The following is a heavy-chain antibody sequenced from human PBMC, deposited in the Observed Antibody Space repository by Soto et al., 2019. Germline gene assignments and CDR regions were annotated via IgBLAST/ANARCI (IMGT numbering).Heavy chain of an antibody. CDR3: ARFRRDGYNRAYYGMDV. Sequence: ASVKVSCKASGGTFSSYAISWVRQAPGQGLEWMGGVIPIFGTANYAQKFHGRVTITADESTSTAYMELSSLRSEDTAVYYCARFRRDGYNRAYYGMDVWGQGTTVTVSS. V-gene: IGHV1-69*13. CDR2: VIPIFGTA. D-gene: IGHD5-12*01. CDR1: GGTFSSYA. J-gene: IGHJ6*02.